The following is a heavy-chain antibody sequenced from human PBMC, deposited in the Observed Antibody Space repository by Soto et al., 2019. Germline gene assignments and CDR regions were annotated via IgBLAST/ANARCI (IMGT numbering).Heavy chain of an antibody. CDR1: GFTFSSYS. Sequence: PGGSLRLSCAASGFTFSSYSMNWVRQAPGKGLEWVSCISSSSSTIYYADSVKGRFTISRDNAKNSLYLQMNSLRDEDTAVYYCARPYDYDSSGYYFPAFDIWGQGTMVTVS. V-gene: IGHV3-48*02. CDR3: ARPYDYDSSGYYFPAFDI. D-gene: IGHD3-22*01. CDR2: ISSSSSTI. J-gene: IGHJ3*02.